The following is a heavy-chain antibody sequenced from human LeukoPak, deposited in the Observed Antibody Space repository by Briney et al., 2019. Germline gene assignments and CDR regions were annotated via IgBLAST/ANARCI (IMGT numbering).Heavy chain of an antibody. CDR2: IIPSLDVA. D-gene: IGHD2-15*01. Sequence: ASVKVSCKASGDTFIPYTFSWVRQAPGQGLEWIGRIIPSLDVANYAQKFQGRVTLSADRDTATTYMEVTSLRSEDTAMYYCARDHCSPGTCLGGHWSQGTLVTVSS. V-gene: IGHV1-69*04. J-gene: IGHJ4*02. CDR3: ARDHCSPGTCLGGH. CDR1: GDTFIPYT.